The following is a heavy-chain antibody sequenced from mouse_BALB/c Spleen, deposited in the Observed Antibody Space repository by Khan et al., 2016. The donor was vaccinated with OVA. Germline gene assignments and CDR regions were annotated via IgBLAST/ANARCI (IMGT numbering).Heavy chain of an antibody. CDR3: ARAGRWFPY. J-gene: IGHJ3*01. CDR2: IHYGGNT. Sequence: EVQLQESGPDLVKPSQSLSLTCTVTGYSITSGYSWHWIRQFPGNKLEWMGYIHYGGNTNYNPSLKSRISITRDTSRNQFFLQLNSVTTDDTTSYYCARAGRWFPYWGQGALVTVSS. V-gene: IGHV3-1*02. CDR1: GYSITSGYS.